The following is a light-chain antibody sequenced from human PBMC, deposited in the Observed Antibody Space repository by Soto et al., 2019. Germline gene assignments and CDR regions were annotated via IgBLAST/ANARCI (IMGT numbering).Light chain of an antibody. V-gene: IGKV1-5*03. J-gene: IGKJ4*01. CDR2: KAS. CDR3: QQYNSYSPLT. CDR1: QSISTW. Sequence: DIQMTQSPSTLSASVGDRLTITCRASQSISTWLAWYQQKPGKAPKLMIYKASGLESGVPSRFSGSGSGTEFTLTISSLQPDDFATYYCQQYNSYSPLTFGGGTKVDIK.